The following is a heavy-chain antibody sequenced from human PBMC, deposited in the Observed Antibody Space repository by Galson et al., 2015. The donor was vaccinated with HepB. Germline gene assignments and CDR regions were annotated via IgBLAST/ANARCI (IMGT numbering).Heavy chain of an antibody. CDR3: AKSYQWLAPKRAFDI. V-gene: IGHV3-23*01. CDR1: GFIFSSYA. CDR2: ISGSGGNT. J-gene: IGHJ3*02. Sequence: SLRLSCAASGFIFSSYAMSWVRQAPGKGLEWVSAISGSGGNTYYAASVKGRFTISRDNSKNTLYLQMNSLRAEDTAVYHCAKSYQWLAPKRAFDIWGQGTMVTVSS. D-gene: IGHD6-19*01.